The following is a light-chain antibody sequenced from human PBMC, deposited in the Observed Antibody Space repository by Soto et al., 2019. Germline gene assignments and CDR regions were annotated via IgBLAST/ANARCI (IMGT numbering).Light chain of an antibody. CDR3: QQYGSSPPNT. CDR1: QSVSSSY. Sequence: PGERATLSCRASQSVSSSYLAWYQQKPGQAPRVLIYGASSRATGIPDRFSGSGSGTDFTLTISRLEPEDFVVYYCQQYGSSPPNTFGQGTKLEIK. V-gene: IGKV3-20*01. J-gene: IGKJ2*01. CDR2: GAS.